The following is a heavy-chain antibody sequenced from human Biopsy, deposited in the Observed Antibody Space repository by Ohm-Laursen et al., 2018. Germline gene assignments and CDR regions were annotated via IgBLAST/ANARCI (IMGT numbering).Heavy chain of an antibody. J-gene: IGHJ4*02. CDR3: ARGPRGLVAITATAYYFDF. Sequence: ASVTVSCNASGYSFTNYYLHWVRQAPGQGLQWMGRINPNNDNTVYAQQFQGRVTMTKDTSTSTVYMDLSSLTFDDSAVYYCARGPRGLVAITATAYYFDFWGQGNLVTVSS. V-gene: IGHV1-46*01. D-gene: IGHD1-20*01. CDR2: INPNNDNT. CDR1: GYSFTNYY.